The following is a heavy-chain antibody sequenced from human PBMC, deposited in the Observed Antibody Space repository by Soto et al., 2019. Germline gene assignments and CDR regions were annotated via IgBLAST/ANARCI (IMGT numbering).Heavy chain of an antibody. CDR2: IYHSGST. CDR3: ARGRMHLAPFDP. J-gene: IGHJ5*02. Sequence: PSETLSLTCTVSGGSISSGGYSWSWIRQPPGKGLEWIGYIYHSGSTYYNPSLKSRVTISVDTSKNQFSLKLSSVTAADTAVYYCARGRMHLAPFDPWGQGTLVTVSS. D-gene: IGHD2-8*01. CDR1: GGSISSGGYS. V-gene: IGHV4-30-2*01.